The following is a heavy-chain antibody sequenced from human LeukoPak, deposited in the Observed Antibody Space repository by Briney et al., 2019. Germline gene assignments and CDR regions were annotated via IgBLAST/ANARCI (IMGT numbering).Heavy chain of an antibody. CDR1: GDNVSSNTAA. D-gene: IGHD3-10*01. Sequence: SQTLALTCDISGDNVSSNTAAWNWIRQSPSRGLEWLGRTYYTSRWYNDYVESVKSRITINPATSKNQFSLQLNSVTPEDTAVYYCARGGANGSPPWGGEPLFPAPS. J-gene: IGHJ5*02. CDR3: ARGGANGSPP. V-gene: IGHV6-1*01. CDR2: TYYTSRWYN.